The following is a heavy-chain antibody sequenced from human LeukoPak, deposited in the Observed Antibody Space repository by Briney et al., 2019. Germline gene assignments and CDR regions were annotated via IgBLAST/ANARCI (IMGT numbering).Heavy chain of an antibody. CDR2: INHSGST. V-gene: IGHV4-34*01. J-gene: IGHJ4*02. CDR3: ARGGVCSSTSCYAGRFDY. CDR1: GGSFSGYY. D-gene: IGHD2-2*01. Sequence: SETLSLTCAVYGGSFSGYYWSWIRQPPGKGLGWIGEINHSGSTNYNPSLKSRVTISVDTSKNQFSLNLSSVTAADTAVYYCARGGVCSSTSCYAGRFDYWGQGTLVTVSS.